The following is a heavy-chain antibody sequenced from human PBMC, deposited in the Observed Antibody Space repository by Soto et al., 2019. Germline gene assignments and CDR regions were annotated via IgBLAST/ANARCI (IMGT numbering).Heavy chain of an antibody. J-gene: IGHJ6*03. CDR3: ARHVGNDFWSGYYRPYYYMDV. D-gene: IGHD3-3*01. V-gene: IGHV4-39*01. Sequence: SGTLSLTCTVSGGSISSSSYYWGWIRQPPGKGLEWIGSIYYSGSTYYNPSLKSRVTISVDTSKNQFSLKLSSVTAADTAVYYCARHVGNDFWSGYYRPYYYMDVWGKGITVTVSS. CDR2: IYYSGST. CDR1: GGSISSSSYY.